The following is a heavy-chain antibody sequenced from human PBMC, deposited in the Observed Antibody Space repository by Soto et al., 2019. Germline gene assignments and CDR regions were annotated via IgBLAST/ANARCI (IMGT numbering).Heavy chain of an antibody. J-gene: IGHJ4*02. CDR3: ARDLVGATTPDY. V-gene: IGHV3-21*01. D-gene: IGHD1-26*01. CDR1: GFTFSSYS. Sequence: VQLVESGGGLVKPGGSLRLSCAASGFTFSSYSMNWVRQAPGKGLEWVSSISSSSSYIYYADSVKGRFTISRDNAKNSLYLQMNSLRAEDTAVYYCARDLVGATTPDYWGQGTLVTVSS. CDR2: ISSSSSYI.